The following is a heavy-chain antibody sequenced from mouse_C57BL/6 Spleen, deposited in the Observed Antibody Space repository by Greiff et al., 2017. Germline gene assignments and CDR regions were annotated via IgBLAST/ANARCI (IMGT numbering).Heavy chain of an antibody. J-gene: IGHJ1*03. Sequence: VKLQESGPGLVAPSQSLSITCTVSGFSLPSYAIRLVRQPPGQGLEWLGVIWTGGGPNYNSALKSSLSISKDNSKSQVFLKTNSLQTDDTARYYGARNYYGSSDWYFEVWGTGTTVTVSA. CDR2: IWTGGGP. CDR3: ARNYYGSSDWYFEV. V-gene: IGHV2-9-1*01. D-gene: IGHD1-1*01. CDR1: GFSLPSYA.